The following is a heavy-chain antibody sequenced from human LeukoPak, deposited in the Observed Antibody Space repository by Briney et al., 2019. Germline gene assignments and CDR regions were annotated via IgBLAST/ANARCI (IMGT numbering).Heavy chain of an antibody. CDR1: RYTFTTYD. CDR2: MNPNSGNT. CDR3: ARIPGEFRYYSYGMDV. D-gene: IGHD3-10*01. V-gene: IGHV1-8*01. J-gene: IGHJ6*02. Sequence: ASVKVSCKASRYTFTTYDINWVRQATGQGLEWMGWMNPNSGNTGYAQKFQGRVTMTRNTSKSTAYMELSNLRSEDTAVYYCARIPGEFRYYSYGMDVWGQGTTVTVSS.